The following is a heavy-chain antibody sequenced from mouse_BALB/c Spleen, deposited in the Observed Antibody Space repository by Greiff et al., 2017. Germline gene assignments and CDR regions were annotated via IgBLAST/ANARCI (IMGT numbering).Heavy chain of an antibody. J-gene: IGHJ4*01. CDR1: GISITTGNYR. CDR3: ARVGDAMDY. CDR2: IYYSGTI. Sequence: LQQSGPGLVKPSQTVSLTCTVTGISITTGNYRWSWIRQFPGNKLEWIGYIYYSGTITYNPSLTSRTTITRDTSKNQFFLEMNSLTAEDTATYYCARVGDAMDYWGQGTSVTVSS. V-gene: IGHV3-5*02.